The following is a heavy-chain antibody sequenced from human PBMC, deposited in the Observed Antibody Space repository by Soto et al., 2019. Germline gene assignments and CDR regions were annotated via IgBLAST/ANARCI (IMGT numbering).Heavy chain of an antibody. D-gene: IGHD2-21*02. CDR1: GYTFTSYY. CDR3: ARPVFSSPDLAYCGGDCYSAYYGMDV. V-gene: IGHV1-46*01. J-gene: IGHJ6*02. CDR2: INPCGGST. Sequence: ASVKVSCKASGYTFTSYYMHWVRQAPGQGLEWMGIINPCGGSTSYAQKFQGRVTMTRDTSTSTVYMELSSLRSEDTAVYYCARPVFSSPDLAYCGGDCYSAYYGMDVWGQGTTVTVSS.